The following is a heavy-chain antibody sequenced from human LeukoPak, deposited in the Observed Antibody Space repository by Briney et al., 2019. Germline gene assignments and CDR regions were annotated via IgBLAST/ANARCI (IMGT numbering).Heavy chain of an antibody. J-gene: IGHJ4*02. CDR2: IYTSGST. CDR3: ARESKSYDGSGYHHDC. CDR1: GDSIRNYY. V-gene: IGHV4-4*07. Sequence: SETLSLTCTVSGDSIRNYYWSWIRQPAGKGLECIGRIYTSGSTDYNPSRKSRLTMSVDTSQNHFSLKLASVTAADRAVYYCARESKSYDGSGYHHDCWGQGTMVTVSS. D-gene: IGHD3-22*01.